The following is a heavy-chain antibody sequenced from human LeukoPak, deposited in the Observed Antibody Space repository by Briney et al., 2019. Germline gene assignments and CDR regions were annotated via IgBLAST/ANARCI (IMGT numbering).Heavy chain of an antibody. J-gene: IGHJ4*02. CDR2: IYHSGST. Sequence: PSETLSLTCTVSGYSISSGYYWGWIRQPPGKGLEWIGSIYHSGSTYYNPSLKSRVTISVDTSKNQFSLKLSSVTAADTAVYYCAREEKGHGDPFDYWGRGTLVTVSS. D-gene: IGHD4-17*01. V-gene: IGHV4-38-2*02. CDR3: AREEKGHGDPFDY. CDR1: GYSISSGYY.